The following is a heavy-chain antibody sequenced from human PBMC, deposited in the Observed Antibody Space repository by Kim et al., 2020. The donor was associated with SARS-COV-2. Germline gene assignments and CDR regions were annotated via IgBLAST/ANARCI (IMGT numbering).Heavy chain of an antibody. Sequence: GGSLRLSCAASGFTFDDHAMHWVRQAPGKGLEWVSGISWNSGSIGYADSVKGRFTISRDNAKNSLYLQMNSLRAEDTALYYCAKGPGGMDVWGQGTTVTVSS. J-gene: IGHJ6*02. CDR2: ISWNSGSI. CDR3: AKGPGGMDV. CDR1: GFTFDDHA. V-gene: IGHV3-9*01.